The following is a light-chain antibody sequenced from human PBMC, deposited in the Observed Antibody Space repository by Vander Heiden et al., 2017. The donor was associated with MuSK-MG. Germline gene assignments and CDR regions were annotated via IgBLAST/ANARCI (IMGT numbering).Light chain of an antibody. CDR3: QQDYKTPRT. J-gene: IGKJ1*01. CDR1: QSVLFASDSRNY. CDR2: WAS. V-gene: IGKV4-1*01. Sequence: DIVITHSPDPLAVSLGERATINCKSSQSVLFASDSRNYLAWFQQKPGQSPKLIIYWASTRGSGVPDRFSGSGSGSDFTLTISTLQAEDVAVYYCQQDYKTPRTFGQGTKVEIK.